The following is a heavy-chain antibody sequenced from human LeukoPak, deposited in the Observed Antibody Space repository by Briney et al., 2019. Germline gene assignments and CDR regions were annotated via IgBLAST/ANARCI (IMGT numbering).Heavy chain of an antibody. V-gene: IGHV1-46*03. Sequence: APVKVSCKASGYTFTSYYMHWVRQAPGQGLEWMGIINPSGGSTSYAQKFQGRVTMTRDTSTSTVYMELSSLRSEDTAVYYCARDQAYYDSSGYYYYYYYMDVWGKGTTVTVSS. CDR3: ARDQAYYDSSGYYYYYYYMDV. CDR2: INPSGGST. J-gene: IGHJ6*03. D-gene: IGHD3-22*01. CDR1: GYTFTSYY.